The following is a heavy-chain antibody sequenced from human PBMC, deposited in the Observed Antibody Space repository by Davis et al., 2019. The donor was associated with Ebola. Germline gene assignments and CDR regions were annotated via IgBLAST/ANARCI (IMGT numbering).Heavy chain of an antibody. Sequence: AASVKVSCKASGYTFTSYAMHWVRQAPGQRLEWMGRINAGNGNTKYSQKFQGRVTITRDTSASTAYMELSSLRSEDTAVYYCARGPVSGSYYKWFDPWGQGTLVTVSS. J-gene: IGHJ5*02. CDR3: ARGPVSGSYYKWFDP. V-gene: IGHV1-3*01. D-gene: IGHD3-10*01. CDR1: GYTFTSYA. CDR2: INAGNGNT.